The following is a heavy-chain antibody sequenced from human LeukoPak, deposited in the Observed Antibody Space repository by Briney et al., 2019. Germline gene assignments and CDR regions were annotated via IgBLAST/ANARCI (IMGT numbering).Heavy chain of an antibody. V-gene: IGHV1-69*05. CDR1: GGTFSSYA. CDR3: ASDINRYYDFWSGYYY. J-gene: IGHJ4*02. D-gene: IGHD3-3*01. Sequence: ASVKVSCXASGGTFSSYAISWVRQAPGQGLEWMGGIIPIFGTANYAQKFQGRVTITTDESTSTAYMELSSLRSEDTAVYYCASDINRYYDFWSGYYYWGQGTLVTVSS. CDR2: IIPIFGTA.